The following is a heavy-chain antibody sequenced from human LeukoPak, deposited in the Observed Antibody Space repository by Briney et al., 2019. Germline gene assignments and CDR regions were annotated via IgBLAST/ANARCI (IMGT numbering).Heavy chain of an antibody. Sequence: RASVKVSCKASGYSFTSYGIGWVRQAPGQVLEWVGWISIYNGETYYTQSLQDRVTITTDTSTNTVYMELRSLRTDDTAVYYCARACHLVVVTAEGGWLDPWGQGTLVTVSS. D-gene: IGHD2-21*02. CDR3: ARACHLVVVTAEGGWLDP. CDR1: GYSFTSYG. CDR2: ISIYNGET. V-gene: IGHV1-18*01. J-gene: IGHJ5*02.